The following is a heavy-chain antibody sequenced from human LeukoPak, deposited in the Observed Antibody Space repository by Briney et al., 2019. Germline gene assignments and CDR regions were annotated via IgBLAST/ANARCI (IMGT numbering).Heavy chain of an antibody. J-gene: IGHJ3*02. CDR1: GGSISSYH. Sequence: SETLSLTCTVSGGSISSYHWSWIRQPPGKGLEWIGYIYTSGSTNYNPSLKSRVTISVDTSKNQFSLKLSSVTAADTAVYYCARLMSHDAFDIWGQGTMVTVSS. V-gene: IGHV4-4*09. CDR3: ARLMSHDAFDI. CDR2: IYTSGST.